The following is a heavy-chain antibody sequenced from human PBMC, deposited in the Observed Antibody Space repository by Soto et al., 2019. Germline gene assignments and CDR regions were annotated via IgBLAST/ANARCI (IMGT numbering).Heavy chain of an antibody. CDR1: GFTFSSYA. CDR2: ISYDGSNK. CDR3: ARVPREYYYDSSGAFDI. Sequence: QVQLVESGGGVVQPGRSLRLSCAASGFTFSSYAMHWVRQAPGKGLEWVAVISYDGSNKYYADSVKGRFTISRDNSKNTLYLQMNSLRAEDTAVYYCARVPREYYYDSSGAFDIWGQGTMVTVSS. V-gene: IGHV3-30-3*01. J-gene: IGHJ3*02. D-gene: IGHD3-22*01.